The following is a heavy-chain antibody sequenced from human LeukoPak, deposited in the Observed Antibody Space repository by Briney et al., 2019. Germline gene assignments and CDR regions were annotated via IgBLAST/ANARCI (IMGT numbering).Heavy chain of an antibody. CDR3: ARSYYDFWSGSYYYYMDV. D-gene: IGHD3-3*01. V-gene: IGHV4-61*01. CDR2: ISNSGST. Sequence: PSETLSLTCTVSGDSVSSGSHYWRWIRQPPGKGLECLGYISNSGSTNYNPSLKSRVTISVDTSKNQLSLNLNSVTAADTAVYYCARSYYDFWSGSYYYYMDVWGKGTTVTVSS. CDR1: GDSVSSGSHY. J-gene: IGHJ6*03.